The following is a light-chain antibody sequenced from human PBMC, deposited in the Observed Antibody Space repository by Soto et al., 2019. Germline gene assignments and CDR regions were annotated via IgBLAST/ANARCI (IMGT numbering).Light chain of an antibody. CDR2: KAS. J-gene: IGKJ1*01. CDR3: QQYNSYSRT. V-gene: IGKV1-5*03. CDR1: QSISSW. Sequence: DIQMTQSPSTLXAXXXXXVTXTCRAXQSISSWLAWYQQKPGKAPKLLIYKASSLESGVPSRFSGSGSGTEFTLTISSLQPDDFATYYCQQYNSYSRTFGQGTKVEIE.